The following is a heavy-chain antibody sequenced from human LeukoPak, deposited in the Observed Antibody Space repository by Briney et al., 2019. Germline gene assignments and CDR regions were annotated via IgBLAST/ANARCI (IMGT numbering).Heavy chain of an antibody. J-gene: IGHJ4*02. CDR3: ARQGAFNY. V-gene: IGHV4-39*01. CDR1: GGSISSSSYY. Sequence: SETLSLTCTVSGGSISSSSYYWGWIRQPPGKGLEWIGSIYYSGSTYYNPSLRSRVTISVDTSKNQFSLKLSSVTAADTAVYYCARQGAFNYWGQGTLVTVSS. D-gene: IGHD3-16*01. CDR2: IYYSGST.